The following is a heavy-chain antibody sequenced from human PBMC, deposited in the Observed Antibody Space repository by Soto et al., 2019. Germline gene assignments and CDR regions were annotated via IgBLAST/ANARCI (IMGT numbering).Heavy chain of an antibody. D-gene: IGHD2-21*01. CDR1: GGSFGEYF. CDR2: VHHSGTS. J-gene: IGHJ6*02. CDR3: AGRKVSIRYFYGTYV. Sequence: QVALQQWGAGLLKPSQTLSLTCGVYGGSFGEYFWTWIRLTPGQGLEWIGEVHHSGTSYYNPSLKSRLAVAVDTAKSQFSMPLPAVTAADTGVYYCAGRKVSIRYFYGTYVWGQGTTVGVS. V-gene: IGHV4-34*02.